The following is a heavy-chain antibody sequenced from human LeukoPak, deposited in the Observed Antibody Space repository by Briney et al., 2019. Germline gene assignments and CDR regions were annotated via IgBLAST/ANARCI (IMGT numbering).Heavy chain of an antibody. Sequence: ASVKVSCKASGYTFTGYYMHWVRQAPGQVLEWMGWINPNSGGTNYAQKFQGRVTMTRDTSISTAYMELSRLRSDDTAVYYCARDPVYSSGWYSRYNWFDPWGQGTLVTVSS. V-gene: IGHV1-2*02. J-gene: IGHJ5*02. D-gene: IGHD6-19*01. CDR3: ARDPVYSSGWYSRYNWFDP. CDR1: GYTFTGYY. CDR2: INPNSGGT.